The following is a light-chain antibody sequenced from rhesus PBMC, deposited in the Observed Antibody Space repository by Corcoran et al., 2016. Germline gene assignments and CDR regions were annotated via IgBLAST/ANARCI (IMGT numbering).Light chain of an antibody. CDR1: QGISDY. V-gene: IGKV1-36*02. CDR3: LQGYSTPYS. CDR2: AAS. Sequence: DIQMTQSPSSLSVSVGDRVTITCRASQGISDYLSWYQQKTGKAPKRFIYAASSVESGVPSRFSGRGSGTEVILPISSLQPEYFAAYYCLQGYSTPYSFGPGTKVEIQ. J-gene: IGKJ2*01.